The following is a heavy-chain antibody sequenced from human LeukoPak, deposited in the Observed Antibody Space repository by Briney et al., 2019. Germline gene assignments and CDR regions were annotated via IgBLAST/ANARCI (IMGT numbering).Heavy chain of an antibody. J-gene: IGHJ4*02. V-gene: IGHV3-23*01. CDR1: GFIFNSYV. CDR3: ANGDHSDYYRLLSYFDR. D-gene: IGHD3-22*01. Sequence: GGSLRLSCVASGFIFNSYVKSWVRQAPGKGLEWVSSISGSGDNTYYADSVKGRFTISRDNSKNTLFLLMNSLRAEDTAIYFCANGDHSDYYRLLSYFDRWGQGTLVTVSS. CDR2: ISGSGDNT.